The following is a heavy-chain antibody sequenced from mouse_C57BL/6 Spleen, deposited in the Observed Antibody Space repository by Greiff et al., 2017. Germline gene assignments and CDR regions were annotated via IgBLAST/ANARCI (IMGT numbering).Heavy chain of an antibody. V-gene: IGHV3-6*01. Sequence: ESGPGLVKPSQSLSLTCSVTGYSITSGYYWNWIRQFPGNKLEWMGYISYDGSNNYNPSLKNRISITRDTSKNQFFLKLNSVTTEDTATYYCARDPITTVDYAMDYWGQGTSVTVSS. J-gene: IGHJ4*01. CDR1: GYSITSGYY. D-gene: IGHD1-1*01. CDR3: ARDPITTVDYAMDY. CDR2: ISYDGSN.